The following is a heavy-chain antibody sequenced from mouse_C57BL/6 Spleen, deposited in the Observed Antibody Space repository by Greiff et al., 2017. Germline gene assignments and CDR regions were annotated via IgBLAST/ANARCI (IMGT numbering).Heavy chain of an antibody. V-gene: IGHV5-17*01. CDR2: ISSGSSTI. CDR1: GFTFSDYG. D-gene: IGHD1-1*01. Sequence: EVQGVESGGGLVKPGGSLKFSCAASGFTFSDYGMHWVRQAPEQGLEWVAYISSGSSTINYADTVKGRSTISRDTAENTLCLQMTSLRSEDTAMYYCARDVTTVVADFHYFDYWGQGTTLTVSS. J-gene: IGHJ2*01. CDR3: ARDVTTVVADFHYFDY.